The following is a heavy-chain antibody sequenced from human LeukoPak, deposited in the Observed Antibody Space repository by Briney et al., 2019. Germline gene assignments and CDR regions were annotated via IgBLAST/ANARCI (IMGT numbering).Heavy chain of an antibody. Sequence: SETLSLTCTVSGGSISSYYWSWIRQPPGKGLEWIGYIYYRGSTNYNPSLKSRVTISVDTSKNQFSLKLTSVTAADTAVYCCARRHRGATSDMDWFDPWGQGTLVTVSS. J-gene: IGHJ5*02. CDR2: IYYRGST. V-gene: IGHV4-59*08. CDR1: GGSISSYY. CDR3: ARRHRGATSDMDWFDP. D-gene: IGHD1-26*01.